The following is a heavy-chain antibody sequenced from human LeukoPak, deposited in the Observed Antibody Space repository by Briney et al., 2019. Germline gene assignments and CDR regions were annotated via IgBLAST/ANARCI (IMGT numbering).Heavy chain of an antibody. CDR2: IYTRGST. CDR3: AGEGHYYDSSGYYYGGEDY. CDR1: GGSISSGSSY. D-gene: IGHD3-22*01. V-gene: IGHV4-61*02. Sequence: SETLSLTCTVSGGSISSGSSYWSWIRQPAGKGLEWIGPIYTRGSTNYNPSLKIRVTMSVDTSKNQFSLKLSSVTAADTAVYYCAGEGHYYDSSGYYYGGEDYWGQGTLVTVSS. J-gene: IGHJ4*02.